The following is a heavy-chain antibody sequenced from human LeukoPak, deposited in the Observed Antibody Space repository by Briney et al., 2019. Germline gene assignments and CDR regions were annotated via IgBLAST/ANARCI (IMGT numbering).Heavy chain of an antibody. CDR2: ISWNSGSI. Sequence: GGSLRLSCAASGFTFSSYSINWVRQAPGKGLEWVSGISWNSGSIGYADSVKGRFTISRDNAKNSLYLQMNSLRAEDMALYYCAKDIRAAAGWGNAFDIWGQGTMVTVSS. V-gene: IGHV3-9*03. CDR3: AKDIRAAAGWGNAFDI. J-gene: IGHJ3*02. CDR1: GFTFSSYS. D-gene: IGHD6-13*01.